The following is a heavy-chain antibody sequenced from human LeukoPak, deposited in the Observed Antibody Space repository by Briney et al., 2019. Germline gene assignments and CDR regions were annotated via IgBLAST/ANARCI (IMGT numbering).Heavy chain of an antibody. CDR2: IIPIFGTA. V-gene: IGHV1-69*13. CDR3: ARERDVRGGAFDI. J-gene: IGHJ3*02. D-gene: IGHD3-10*01. CDR1: GGTFSSYA. Sequence: SVKVSCKASGGTFSSYAISWVRQAPGQGLEWMGGIIPIFGTANYAQKFQGRVTITADESTSTAYMELSSLRSEDTAVYYCARERDVRGGAFDIWGQGTMVTVSS.